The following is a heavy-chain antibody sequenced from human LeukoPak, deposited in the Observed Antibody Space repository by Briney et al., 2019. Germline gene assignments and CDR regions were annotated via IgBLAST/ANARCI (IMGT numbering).Heavy chain of an antibody. J-gene: IGHJ4*02. D-gene: IGHD6-13*01. V-gene: IGHV3-7*04. CDR2: IKQDGSEK. CDR1: GFTFSSYT. Sequence: PGGSLRLSCAASGFTFSSYTMNWVRQAPGRGLEWVANIKQDGSEKYYVDSVRGRFTISRDNAKNSLYLQMNSLRPEDTAVYYCAREGSIWYERPGDWGQGTLVTVSS. CDR3: AREGSIWYERPGD.